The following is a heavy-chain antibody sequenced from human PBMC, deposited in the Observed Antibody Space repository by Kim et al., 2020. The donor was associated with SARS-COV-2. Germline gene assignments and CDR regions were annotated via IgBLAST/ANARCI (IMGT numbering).Heavy chain of an antibody. J-gene: IGHJ6*02. Sequence: GGSLRLSCAASRFTFPTYHMNWVRQAPGKGLEWVSSISSSGTYIFYADSVRGRFTISIDNAKDSLSLQMNSLRAEDTGVYYCARFDGNGLDVWGQGTTV. V-gene: IGHV3-21*01. CDR1: RFTFPTYH. CDR3: ARFDGNGLDV. D-gene: IGHD3-9*01. CDR2: ISSSGTYI.